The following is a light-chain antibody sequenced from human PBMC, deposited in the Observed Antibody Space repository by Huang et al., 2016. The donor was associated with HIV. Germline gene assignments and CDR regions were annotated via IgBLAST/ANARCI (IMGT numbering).Light chain of an antibody. CDR1: QPINTY. CDR2: DSS. Sequence: DIQVTQSPSSLSASVGDRVTITCRASQPINTYLNWYQQKPGKAPKLLIYDSSTLQSGVPARLSGSGSGTDFTLTISSLQPEDFATYYCQQSYSMPITFGLGTRLEI. V-gene: IGKV1-39*01. CDR3: QQSYSMPIT. J-gene: IGKJ5*01.